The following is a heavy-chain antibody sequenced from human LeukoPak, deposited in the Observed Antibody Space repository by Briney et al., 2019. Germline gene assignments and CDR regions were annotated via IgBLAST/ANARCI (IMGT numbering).Heavy chain of an antibody. CDR1: GVSISSYY. V-gene: IGHV4-59*01. J-gene: IGHJ4*02. Sequence: SETLSLTCTVSGVSISSYYWSWIRQPPGKGLEWIGYIYYTGSTDYNPSLKSRVAISVDTSKNQFSLKLSSVTAADTAVYYCARGSKAAPGTFDYWGQGTLVTVSP. CDR2: IYYTGST. CDR3: ARGSKAAPGTFDY. D-gene: IGHD6-13*01.